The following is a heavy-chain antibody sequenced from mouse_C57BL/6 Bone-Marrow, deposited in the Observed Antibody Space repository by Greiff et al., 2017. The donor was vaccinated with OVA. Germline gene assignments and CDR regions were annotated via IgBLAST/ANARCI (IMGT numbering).Heavy chain of an antibody. D-gene: IGHD1-1*01. CDR3: TRSGSNDGYFDV. J-gene: IGHJ1*03. CDR2: IYPGNSDT. CDR1: GYTFTSYW. V-gene: IGHV1-5*01. Sequence: VQLQQSGTVLARPGASVKMSCKTSGYTFTSYWMHWVKQRPGKGLEWIGAIYPGNSDTSYNQKFKGKAKLTAVPSASTAYMELSSLTNEDSAVYNYTRSGSNDGYFDVWGTGTTVTVSS.